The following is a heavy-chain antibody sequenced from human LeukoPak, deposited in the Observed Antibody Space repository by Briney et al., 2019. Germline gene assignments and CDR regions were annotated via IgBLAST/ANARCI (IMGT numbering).Heavy chain of an antibody. D-gene: IGHD3-16*01. CDR3: ARGYVYSYDY. Sequence: GGSLRLSCAASGFTFSSYDMHWVRQPPGKGLEWVSAIGTAGDAYYPGTVKRRFTISRENAKSSLYLQMNSLRAGDTTVYYCARGYVYSYDYWGQGNMVTVSS. CDR2: IGTAGDA. CDR1: GFTFSSYD. J-gene: IGHJ4*02. V-gene: IGHV3-13*01.